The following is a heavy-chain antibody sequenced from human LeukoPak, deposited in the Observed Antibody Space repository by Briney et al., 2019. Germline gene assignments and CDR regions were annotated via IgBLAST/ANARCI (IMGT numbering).Heavy chain of an antibody. D-gene: IGHD6-19*01. CDR3: ARSTAMADNADY. Sequence: ASVKVSCKASGYTFTGYYMYWVRQAPGQGLEWMGWINPNSGGTNYAQKFQGRVTMTRDTSISTAYMELSRLRSDDTAVYYCARSTAMADNADYWGQGTLVTVSS. V-gene: IGHV1-2*02. J-gene: IGHJ4*02. CDR1: GYTFTGYY. CDR2: INPNSGGT.